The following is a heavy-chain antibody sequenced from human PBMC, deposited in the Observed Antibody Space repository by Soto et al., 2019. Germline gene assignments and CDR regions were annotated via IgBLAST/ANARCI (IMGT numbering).Heavy chain of an antibody. CDR2: INHSGST. D-gene: IGHD6-13*01. V-gene: IGHV4-34*01. CDR3: ARGGSSSWYPYYGMDV. Sequence: LSLTCAVYGGSFSGYYWSWIRQPPGKGLEWIGEINHSGSTNYNPSLKSRVTISVDTSKNQFSLKLSSVTAADTAVYYCARGGSSSWYPYYGMDVWGQGTTVTVSS. CDR1: GGSFSGYY. J-gene: IGHJ6*02.